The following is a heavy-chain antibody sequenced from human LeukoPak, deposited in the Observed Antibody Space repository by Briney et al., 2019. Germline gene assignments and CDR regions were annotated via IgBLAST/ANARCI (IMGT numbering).Heavy chain of an antibody. D-gene: IGHD4-17*01. CDR3: AKVRDGDWGFDY. V-gene: IGHV3-9*01. CDR2: ISWNSGSI. Sequence: GGSLRLSCAASGFTFDDYAMHWVRQAPGKGLEWVSGISWNSGSIGYADSVKGRFTISRDNAKNSLYLQMNSLRAEDTAVYYCAKVRDGDWGFDYWGQGTLVTVSS. CDR1: GFTFDDYA. J-gene: IGHJ4*02.